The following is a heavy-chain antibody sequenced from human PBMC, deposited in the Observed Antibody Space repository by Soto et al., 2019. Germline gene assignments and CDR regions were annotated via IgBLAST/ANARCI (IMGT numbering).Heavy chain of an antibody. CDR1: GFTFGDYA. J-gene: IGHJ4*02. CDR3: ARGTLGRTDFDS. CDR2: IAGSGRDT. D-gene: IGHD1-1*01. V-gene: IGHV3-23*01. Sequence: EVQLLESGGGLVQPGGSLRLSCAASGFTFGDYAMNWVRQAPGKGLDWVSGIAGSGRDTYYADSVTGRFTISRDNSKNTLYLQINSLRAEDTALYYCARGTLGRTDFDSWGQGTLVTVSS.